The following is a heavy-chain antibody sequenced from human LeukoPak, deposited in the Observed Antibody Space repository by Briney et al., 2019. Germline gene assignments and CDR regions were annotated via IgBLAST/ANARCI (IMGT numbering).Heavy chain of an antibody. J-gene: IGHJ4*02. V-gene: IGHV3-23*01. CDR1: GLTFSSQV. CDR2: ISGSGDST. CDR3: AKDGGPIVVTYYY. D-gene: IGHD4-23*01. Sequence: GGSLRLSCAASGLTFSSQVMSWVRQTPGKGLEWISTISGSGDSTYYADSVKGRFTISRDNSKNTLYLQMNSLRAEDTAVYYCAKDGGPIVVTYYYWGQGTLVTVSS.